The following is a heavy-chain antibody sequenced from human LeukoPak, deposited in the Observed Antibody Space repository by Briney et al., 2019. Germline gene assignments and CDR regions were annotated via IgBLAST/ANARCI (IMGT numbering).Heavy chain of an antibody. J-gene: IGHJ4*02. D-gene: IGHD3-10*01. Sequence: SETLSLTCTVSGGSISSYYWSWIRQPPGKGLEWIGYIYYSGSTNYNPSLKSRVTISVDTSKNQFSLKLSSVTAADTAVYCCARVPHYYFGYGYFDSWGQGTLVTVSS. V-gene: IGHV4-59*01. CDR3: ARVPHYYFGYGYFDS. CDR2: IYYSGST. CDR1: GGSISSYY.